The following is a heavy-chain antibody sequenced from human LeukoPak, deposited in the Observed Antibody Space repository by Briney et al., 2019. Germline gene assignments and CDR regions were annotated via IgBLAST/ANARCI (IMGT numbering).Heavy chain of an antibody. CDR2: ISSSSSTI. Sequence: PGGSLRLSCAASGFTFSSYSMNWVRQAPGKGLEWVSYISSSSSTIYYADSVKGRFTISRDNAKNSLYLQMNSLRAEDTAVYYCAGRAPSYILTGYYTIDYWGQGTLVTVSS. D-gene: IGHD3-9*01. CDR3: AGRAPSYILTGYYTIDY. J-gene: IGHJ4*02. V-gene: IGHV3-48*01. CDR1: GFTFSSYS.